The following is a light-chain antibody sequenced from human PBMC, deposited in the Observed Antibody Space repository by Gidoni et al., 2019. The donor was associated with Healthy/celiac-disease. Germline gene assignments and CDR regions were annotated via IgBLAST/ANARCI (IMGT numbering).Light chain of an antibody. Sequence: EIVMTQSPATLSVSPGERATLSCRASQSVSSNLAWYQQKPGQAPRLLIYGASTRATGNPARFSGSGSGTEFTLTISSLQSEDFAVYYCQQYNNWPQLTFGGGTKVEIK. CDR2: GAS. CDR1: QSVSSN. J-gene: IGKJ4*01. V-gene: IGKV3-15*01. CDR3: QQYNNWPQLT.